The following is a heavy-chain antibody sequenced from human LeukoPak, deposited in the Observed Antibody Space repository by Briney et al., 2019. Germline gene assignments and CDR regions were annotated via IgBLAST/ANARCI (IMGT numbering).Heavy chain of an antibody. Sequence: PGGSLRLSCAASGFTYSSFSMNWVRQAPGKGLEWVSAISGSGGSTYYADSVKGRFTISRDNSKNTLYLQMNSLRAEDTAVYYCAKDVIAAAGNNWFDPWGQGTLVTVSS. CDR1: GFTYSSFS. J-gene: IGHJ5*02. CDR3: AKDVIAAAGNNWFDP. D-gene: IGHD6-13*01. V-gene: IGHV3-23*01. CDR2: ISGSGGST.